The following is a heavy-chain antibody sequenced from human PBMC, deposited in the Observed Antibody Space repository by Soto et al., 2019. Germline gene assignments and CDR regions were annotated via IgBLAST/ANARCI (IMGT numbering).Heavy chain of an antibody. CDR3: ARARIAVAHYYYYYRDV. D-gene: IGHD6-19*01. Sequence: QVQLVQSGAEVKKPGASVKVSCKASGYTFTSYDINWVRQATGQGLVWMGWMNPNSGNTGYAQKFQGRVTMTRNTAISTAYMELCSLRSEDTAVYYCARARIAVAHYYYYYRDVCGKGSTVTVSS. J-gene: IGHJ6*03. CDR1: GYTFTSYD. CDR2: MNPNSGNT. V-gene: IGHV1-8*01.